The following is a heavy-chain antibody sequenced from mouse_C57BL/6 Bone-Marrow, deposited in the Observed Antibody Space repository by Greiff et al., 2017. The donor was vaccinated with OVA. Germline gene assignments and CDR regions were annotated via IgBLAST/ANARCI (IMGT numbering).Heavy chain of an antibody. J-gene: IGHJ1*03. CDR1: GYTFTDYY. Sequence: QVQLKQSGAELVRPGASVKLSCKASGYTFTDYYINWVKQRPGQGLEWIARIYPGSGNTYYNEKFKGKATLTAEKSSSTAYMQLSSLTSEDSAVYFCARRASVVPTGLWYFDVWGTGTTVTVSS. CDR2: IYPGSGNT. CDR3: ARRASVVPTGLWYFDV. V-gene: IGHV1-76*01. D-gene: IGHD1-1*01.